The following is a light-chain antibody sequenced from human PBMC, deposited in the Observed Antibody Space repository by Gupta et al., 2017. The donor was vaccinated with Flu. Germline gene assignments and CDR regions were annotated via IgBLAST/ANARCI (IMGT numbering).Light chain of an antibody. CDR3: QQYDSTPYT. V-gene: IGKV4-1*01. J-gene: IGKJ2*01. CDR1: QSLVDRSDNKDY. CDR2: WAS. Sequence: NCRSSQSLVDRSDNKDYLAWYQQKAGQPPKLLIYWASTRAFGVPDRFRGSGSGTDFSLTISSLQAEDVAVYYCQQYDSTPYTFGQGTKLEVK.